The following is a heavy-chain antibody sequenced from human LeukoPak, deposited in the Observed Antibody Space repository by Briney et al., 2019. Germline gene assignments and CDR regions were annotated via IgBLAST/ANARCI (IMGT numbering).Heavy chain of an antibody. J-gene: IGHJ4*02. D-gene: IGHD5-18*01. Sequence: PGGSLRLSCAASGFTFSIYAMTRVRQAREKVLECVSTISGSGGSTYYADSVKGRFTIARDNSKNTLYLQMNSLRAEDTAVYYCTKDRLTGYSFGYSYFDYWGQGTLVTVSS. CDR2: ISGSGGST. CDR1: GFTFSIYA. V-gene: IGHV3-23*01. CDR3: TKDRLTGYSFGYSYFDY.